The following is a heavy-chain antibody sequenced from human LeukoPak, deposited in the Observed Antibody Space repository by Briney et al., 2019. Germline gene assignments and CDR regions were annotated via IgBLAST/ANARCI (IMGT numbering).Heavy chain of an antibody. D-gene: IGHD3-10*01. CDR2: INPNSGGT. CDR3: ARAYGSGSYYRFHFDY. Sequence: GASVKVSCKASGYTFTVYYMHWVRQAPGQGLEWMGWINPNSGGTNYAQKFQGRVTMTRDTSISTAYMELSRLRSDDTAVSYCARAYGSGSYYRFHFDYWGQGTLVTVSS. J-gene: IGHJ4*02. V-gene: IGHV1-2*02. CDR1: GYTFTVYY.